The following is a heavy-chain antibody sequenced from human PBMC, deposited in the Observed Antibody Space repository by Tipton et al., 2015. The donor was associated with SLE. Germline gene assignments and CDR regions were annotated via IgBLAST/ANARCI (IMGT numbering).Heavy chain of an antibody. D-gene: IGHD7-27*01. J-gene: IGHJ3*02. CDR2: INHSGST. V-gene: IGHV4-34*01. CDR3: ARGGGNWGFAFDI. Sequence: TLSLTCAVYGGSFSGYYWSWIRQPPGKGLEWIGEINHSGSTNYNPSLKSRLTISVDTSKNQFSLKLSSVTAADTAVYYRARGGGNWGFAFDIWGQGTMVTVSS. CDR1: GGSFSGYY.